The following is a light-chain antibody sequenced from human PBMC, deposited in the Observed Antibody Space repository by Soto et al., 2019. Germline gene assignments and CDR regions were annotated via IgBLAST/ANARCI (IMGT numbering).Light chain of an antibody. Sequence: QSVLTQPPSVSGAPGQRVTISCTGNSSNLGAGYDVHWYQQIPGTAPKLLIYRNHDRPSGVPDRFSGSKSGTSASLAITGLQAEDEGDYYCQSYDTSVSGARVFGGGTKLTVL. V-gene: IGLV1-40*01. CDR2: RNH. CDR1: SSNLGAGYD. J-gene: IGLJ3*02. CDR3: QSYDTSVSGARV.